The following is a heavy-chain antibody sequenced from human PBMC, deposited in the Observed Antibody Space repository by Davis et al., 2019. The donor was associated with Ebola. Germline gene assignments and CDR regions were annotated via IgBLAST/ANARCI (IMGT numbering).Heavy chain of an antibody. CDR1: GFTFSSYG. D-gene: IGHD2-21*02. V-gene: IGHV3-33*01. J-gene: IGHJ4*02. Sequence: GESLKISCAASGFTFSSYGMHWVRQAPGKGLEWVAVIWYDGSNKYYADSVKGRFTISRDNSKNTLYLQMNSLRAEDTAVYYCAREAWIYCGGDCYSRPIDYWGQGTLVTVSS. CDR2: IWYDGSNK. CDR3: AREAWIYCGGDCYSRPIDY.